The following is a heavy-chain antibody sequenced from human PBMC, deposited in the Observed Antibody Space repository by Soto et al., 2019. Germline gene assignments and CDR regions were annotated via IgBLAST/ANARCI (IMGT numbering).Heavy chain of an antibody. D-gene: IGHD6-19*01. CDR3: AKGPLAVAGTWCAY. CDR1: GFTFDDYA. Sequence: EVQLVESGGGLVQPGRSLRLSCAASGFTFDDYAMHWVRQAPGKGLEWVSGISWNSGSIGYADSVKGRFTISRDNAKNTLYLQTNSLRAEATALYYCAKGPLAVAGTWCAYWGQGTLVTVSS. J-gene: IGHJ4*02. V-gene: IGHV3-9*01. CDR2: ISWNSGSI.